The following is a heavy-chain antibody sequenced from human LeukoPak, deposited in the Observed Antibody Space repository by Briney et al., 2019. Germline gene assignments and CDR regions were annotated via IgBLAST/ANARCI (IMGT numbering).Heavy chain of an antibody. CDR2: IIPIFGTA. Sequence: GASVKVPCKASGYNFNTYLINWVRQAPRQGLEWMGGIIPIFGTANYAQKFQGRVTITTDESTSTAYMELSSLRSEDTAVYYCARGLVTPVWGYYYYMDVWGKGTTVTVSS. V-gene: IGHV1-69*05. D-gene: IGHD4-23*01. CDR1: GYNFNTYL. J-gene: IGHJ6*03. CDR3: ARGLVTPVWGYYYYMDV.